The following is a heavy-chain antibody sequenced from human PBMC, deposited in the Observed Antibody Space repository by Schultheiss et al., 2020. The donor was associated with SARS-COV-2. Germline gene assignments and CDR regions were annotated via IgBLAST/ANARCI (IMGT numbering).Heavy chain of an antibody. D-gene: IGHD4-23*01. CDR2: IYYSGST. CDR3: ASTAPLSNSNYYYYYGMDV. V-gene: IGHV4-31*03. Sequence: SETLSLTCTVSGGSISSGGYYWSWIRQHPGKGLEWIGYIYYSGSTYYNPSLKSRVSISVDTSKNQFSLKLSSVTAADTAVYYCASTAPLSNSNYYYYYGMDVWGQGTTVTVSS. J-gene: IGHJ6*02. CDR1: GGSISSGGYY.